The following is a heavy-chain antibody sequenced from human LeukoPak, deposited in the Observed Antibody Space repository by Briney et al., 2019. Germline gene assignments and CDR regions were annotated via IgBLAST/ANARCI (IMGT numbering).Heavy chain of an antibody. CDR3: ARQLGNYFDY. J-gene: IGHJ4*02. CDR2: ITSSGGST. D-gene: IGHD7-27*01. Sequence: PGGSLRLSCAASGFIFSTYAMSWVRQAPGKGLEWVSVITSSGGSTYYADSVKGRFTISRDNTKNTLYLQMNSLRADDTAAYYCARQLGNYFDYWGQGTLVTVSS. CDR1: GFIFSTYA. V-gene: IGHV3-23*01.